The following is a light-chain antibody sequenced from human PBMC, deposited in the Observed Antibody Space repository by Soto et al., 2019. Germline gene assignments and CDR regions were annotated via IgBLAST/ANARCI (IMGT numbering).Light chain of an antibody. J-gene: IGLJ1*01. CDR3: QSSDNSLSAFQV. CDR1: SSNIGAGYD. V-gene: IGLV1-40*01. Sequence: QSVLTQPPSVSGAPGQRVTISCTGSSSNIGAGYDVHWYQQFPGTAPKLLIFGNTKRPSGVPDRFSGSKSGSSASLAITGRQAADEADYYCQSSDNSLSAFQVFGTGTKVTVL. CDR2: GNT.